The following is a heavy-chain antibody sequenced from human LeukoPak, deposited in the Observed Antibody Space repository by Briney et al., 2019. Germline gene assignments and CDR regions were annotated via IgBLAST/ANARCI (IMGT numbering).Heavy chain of an antibody. CDR2: MNPNSGNT. CDR3: ARVYSSGWYQNWFDP. D-gene: IGHD6-19*01. V-gene: IGHV1-8*01. CDR1: GYTFTSYD. J-gene: IGHJ5*02. Sequence: ASVKVSCKASGYTFTSYDINWVRQATGQGLEWMGWMNPNSGNTGYAQKFQGRVTMTRNTSISTAYMELSGLRSEDTAVYYCARVYSSGWYQNWFDPWGQGTLVTVSS.